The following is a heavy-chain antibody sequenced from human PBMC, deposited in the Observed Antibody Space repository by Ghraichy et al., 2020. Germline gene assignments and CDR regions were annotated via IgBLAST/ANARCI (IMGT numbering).Heavy chain of an antibody. J-gene: IGHJ4*02. D-gene: IGHD6-19*01. CDR2: IRYDGSNK. Sequence: GGSLRLSCAASGFTFSSYGMHWVRQAPGKGLEWVAFIRYDGSNKYYADSVKGRFTISRDNAKNTLYLQMNSLRAEDTAVYYCAKDSRWVAGLTTYYFDYWGQGTLVTVSS. CDR3: AKDSRWVAGLTTYYFDY. CDR1: GFTFSSYG. V-gene: IGHV3-30*02.